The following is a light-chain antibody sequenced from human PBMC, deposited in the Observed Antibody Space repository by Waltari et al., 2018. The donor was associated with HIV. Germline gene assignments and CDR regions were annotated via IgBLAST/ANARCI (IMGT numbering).Light chain of an antibody. J-gene: IGLJ2*01. CDR3: NSRDSSGVV. CDR1: SLRTFF. V-gene: IGLV3-19*01. Sequence: SSELTQDPAVSVALGQTVRITCQGDSLRTFFASWYQHKAGQAPVLVIYGQNNRPSGIPDRFSGSSSGNTASLTSTGAQAEDEADYYCNSRDSSGVVVGGGTKLTVL. CDR2: GQN.